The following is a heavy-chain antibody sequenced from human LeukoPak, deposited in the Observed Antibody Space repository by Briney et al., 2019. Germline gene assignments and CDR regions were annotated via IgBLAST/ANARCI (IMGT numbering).Heavy chain of an antibody. CDR2: ISGSGDST. D-gene: IGHD6-13*01. Sequence: PGGSLRLSSAASGFTFTSYVMSWVRQAPGKGLEWVSAISGSGDSTYFADSVKGRFTTSRDNSKNTLYLQMHSLRAEDTAVYYCAKMGSSWYGNFGDYWGQGTLVTVSA. CDR1: GFTFTSYV. CDR3: AKMGSSWYGNFGDY. J-gene: IGHJ4*02. V-gene: IGHV3-23*01.